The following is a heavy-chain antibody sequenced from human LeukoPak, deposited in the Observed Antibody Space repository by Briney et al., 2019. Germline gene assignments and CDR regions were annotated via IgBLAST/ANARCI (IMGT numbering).Heavy chain of an antibody. CDR1: GGSVSSSYY. J-gene: IGHJ4*02. V-gene: IGHV4-39*01. Sequence: SETLSLTCTVSGGSVSSSYYWGWIRQPPGKGLEWIGSICSGGNTCYNPSLESRVTISVDTSKNQFSLKLSSVTAADTAVYYCATQGLYSSSWYLSYWGQGTLVTVSS. CDR3: ATQGLYSSSWYLSY. CDR2: ICSGGNT. D-gene: IGHD6-13*01.